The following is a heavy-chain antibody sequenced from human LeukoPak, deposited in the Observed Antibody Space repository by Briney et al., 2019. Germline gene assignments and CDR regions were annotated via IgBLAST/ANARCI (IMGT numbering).Heavy chain of an antibody. D-gene: IGHD6-13*01. CDR1: GFTFSSYS. V-gene: IGHV3-21*01. Sequence: GGSLRLSCAASGFTFSSYSMNWVRQAPGKGLEWVSSISSSSSYIYYADSVKGRFTISRDNAKNSLYLQMNSLRAEDTAVYYCARDKAAAGTMNWFDPWGQGTLATVSS. CDR3: ARDKAAAGTMNWFDP. J-gene: IGHJ5*02. CDR2: ISSSSSYI.